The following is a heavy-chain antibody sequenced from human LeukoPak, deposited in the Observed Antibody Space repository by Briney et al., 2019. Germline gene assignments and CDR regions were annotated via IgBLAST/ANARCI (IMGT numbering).Heavy chain of an antibody. Sequence: GESLQISFKGSGYSFTTYWIGWVRPMPGKGLEWMGIIYPRDSDTRYSPSSQGQVTISADKSISTAYLQWSSLKASDTATYYCARRTYCGSDCYSLDYWGQGTLVTVSS. CDR2: IYPRDSDT. CDR3: ARRTYCGSDCYSLDY. J-gene: IGHJ4*02. V-gene: IGHV5-51*01. CDR1: GYSFTTYW. D-gene: IGHD2-21*02.